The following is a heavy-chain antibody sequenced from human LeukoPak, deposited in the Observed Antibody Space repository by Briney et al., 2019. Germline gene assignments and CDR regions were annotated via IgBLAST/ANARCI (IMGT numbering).Heavy chain of an antibody. CDR3: ARVVEEYSSSWHDY. J-gene: IGHJ4*02. Sequence: ASVKVSCKASGYTFTGYYMHWVRQAPAQGLEWMGWINPNSGRTNYAQKFQGRVTMTRDTSTSTAYMELSRLRSDDTAVYYCARVVEEYSSSWHDYWGQGTLVTVSS. D-gene: IGHD6-13*01. V-gene: IGHV1-2*02. CDR1: GYTFTGYY. CDR2: INPNSGRT.